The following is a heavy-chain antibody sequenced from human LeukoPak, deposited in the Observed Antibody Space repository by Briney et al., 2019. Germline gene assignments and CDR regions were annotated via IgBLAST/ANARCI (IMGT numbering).Heavy chain of an antibody. J-gene: IGHJ6*03. CDR2: IYYSGST. Sequence: SETLSLTCTVSGGSISSYYWSWLRQPPGKGLEWIGYIYYSGSTNCNPSLKSRVIISVDTSKNQFSLKLSSVTAADTAVYYCARVEEGYGSGRRENYYYYYMDVWGKGTTVTISS. V-gene: IGHV4-59*01. CDR3: ARVEEGYGSGRRENYYYYYMDV. D-gene: IGHD3-10*01. CDR1: GGSISSYY.